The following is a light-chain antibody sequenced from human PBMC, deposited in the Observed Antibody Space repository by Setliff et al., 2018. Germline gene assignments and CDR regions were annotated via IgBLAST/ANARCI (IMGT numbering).Light chain of an antibody. CDR2: RNN. CDR3: AAWDDSLNGRYV. V-gene: IGLV1-44*01. Sequence: QSVLTQPPSASGTPGQRVTISCFGSSSNIGSNTVNWYQQFPGTAPKLLIYRNNQRPSGVPDRFSGSKSATSASLAISGLQAEDEADYYCAAWDDSLNGRYVFGTGTKVTVL. CDR1: SSNIGSNT. J-gene: IGLJ1*01.